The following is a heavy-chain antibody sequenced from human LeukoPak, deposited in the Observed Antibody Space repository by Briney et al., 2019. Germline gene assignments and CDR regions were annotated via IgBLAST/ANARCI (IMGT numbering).Heavy chain of an antibody. CDR1: GFTFDDYG. D-gene: IGHD3-22*01. J-gene: IGHJ4*02. CDR3: AKDIFFTMIVSEPSYSDY. Sequence: PGGSLRLSCAASGFTFDDYGMSWVRQAPGKGLEWVAVISYDGSNKYYADSVKGRFTISRDNSKNTLYLQMNSLRAEDTAVYYCAKDIFFTMIVSEPSYSDYWGQGTLVTVSS. V-gene: IGHV3-30*18. CDR2: ISYDGSNK.